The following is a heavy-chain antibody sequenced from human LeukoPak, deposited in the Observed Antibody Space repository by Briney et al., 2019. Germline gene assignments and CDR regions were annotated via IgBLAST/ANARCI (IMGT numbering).Heavy chain of an antibody. CDR2: ISTYNGDT. Sequence: GASVKVSCKASGYTFSSYGISWVRQAPGQGLEWMGWISTYNGDTHYARKFQGRVTMTTDTSTSTAYMELRSLRSDDTAMYYCARRGGKNYGDYLLYYYYMDVWGKGTTVTVSS. V-gene: IGHV1-18*01. J-gene: IGHJ6*03. CDR3: ARRGGKNYGDYLLYYYYMDV. CDR1: GYTFSSYG. D-gene: IGHD4-17*01.